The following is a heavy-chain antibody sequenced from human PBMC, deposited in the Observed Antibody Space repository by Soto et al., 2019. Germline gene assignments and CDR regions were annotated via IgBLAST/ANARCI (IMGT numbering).Heavy chain of an antibody. CDR2: IYYSGTT. CDR1: GGSIRSYS. Sequence: SETLSLTCTVSGGSIRSYSWCWIRQPPGKGLEWIGYIYYSGTTAYNPSLKSRVTMSVDTSKSQFSLQMSSVTAADTAVYYCARGAAGYSDGWYVYWGQGILVTVSS. D-gene: IGHD6-19*01. V-gene: IGHV4-59*01. CDR3: ARGAAGYSDGWYVY. J-gene: IGHJ4*02.